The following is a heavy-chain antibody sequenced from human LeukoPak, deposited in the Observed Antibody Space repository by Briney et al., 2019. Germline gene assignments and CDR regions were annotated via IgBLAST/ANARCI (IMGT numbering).Heavy chain of an antibody. J-gene: IGHJ3*02. CDR3: SRGYYDSSGYYAHAFDI. CDR1: GFTVSKNY. CDR2: IYSGDNT. V-gene: IGHV3-66*02. D-gene: IGHD3-22*01. Sequence: PGGSLRLSCAASGFTVSKNYMSWVRQAPGKGLEWVSVIYSGDNTYYVESVKGRFTISRDNAKNSLYLQMNSLRAEDMALYYCSRGYYDSSGYYAHAFDIWGQGTMVTVSS.